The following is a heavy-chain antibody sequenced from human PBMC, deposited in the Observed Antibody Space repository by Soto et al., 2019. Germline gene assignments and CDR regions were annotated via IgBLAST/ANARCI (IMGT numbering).Heavy chain of an antibody. V-gene: IGHV4-4*02. Sequence: SETLSLTCAVSGGSISSSNWWSWVRQPPGKGLEWIGEIYHSGSTHYNPSLKSRVTISVDTSKNQFSLKLSSVTAADTAVYYCARGELRFWFDPWGQGTLVTVSS. D-gene: IGHD1-26*01. CDR1: GGSISSSNW. CDR2: IYHSGST. J-gene: IGHJ5*02. CDR3: ARGELRFWFDP.